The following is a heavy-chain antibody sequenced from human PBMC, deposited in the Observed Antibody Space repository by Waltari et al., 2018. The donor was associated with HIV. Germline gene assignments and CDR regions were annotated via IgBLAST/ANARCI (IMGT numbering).Heavy chain of an antibody. CDR1: GGSISSSSYY. CDR3: ARQGYSYDNWFDP. Sequence: QLQLQESGPGLVKPSETLSLTCTVSGGSISSSSYYWGWIRQPPGKGREWIGSIYYSGSTYYNPSLKSRVTISVDTSKNQFSLKLSSVTAADTAVYYCARQGYSYDNWFDPWGQGTLVTVSS. J-gene: IGHJ5*02. CDR2: IYYSGST. V-gene: IGHV4-39*01. D-gene: IGHD5-18*01.